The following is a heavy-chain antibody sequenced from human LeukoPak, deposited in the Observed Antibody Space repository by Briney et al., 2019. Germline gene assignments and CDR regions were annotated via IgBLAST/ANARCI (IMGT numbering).Heavy chain of an antibody. D-gene: IGHD1-1*01. CDR3: ARNKWKRDGMDV. Sequence: SETLSLTCAVYGGSFSGYYWSWIRQPPGKGLEWIGAINHSGSTNYNPSLKSRVTISVDTSKNQFSLKLSSVAAADTAVYYCARNKWKRDGMDVWGKGTTVTVSS. CDR2: INHSGST. J-gene: IGHJ6*04. V-gene: IGHV4-34*01. CDR1: GGSFSGYY.